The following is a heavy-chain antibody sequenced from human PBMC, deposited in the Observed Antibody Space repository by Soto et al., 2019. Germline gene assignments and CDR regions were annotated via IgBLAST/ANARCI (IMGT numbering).Heavy chain of an antibody. Sequence: QVQLVESGGGVVKTSGSLRIACAASGFTFSDYYMSWVRQAPGKGLEWVSYISSSGNTIYYADSVKGRFTISRDNAKNSVYLQMNSLRAGHTALYFCAKMSSENYYDPVFSWGQGTLVTVSS. CDR2: ISSSGNTI. J-gene: IGHJ5*02. CDR1: GFTFSDYY. CDR3: AKMSSENYYDPVFS. D-gene: IGHD3-22*01. V-gene: IGHV3-11*01.